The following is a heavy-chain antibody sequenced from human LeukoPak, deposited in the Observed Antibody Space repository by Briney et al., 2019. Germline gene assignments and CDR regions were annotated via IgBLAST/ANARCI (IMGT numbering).Heavy chain of an antibody. Sequence: RPGGSLRLSCAASGFTFSSYSMNWVRQAPGKGLEWVSSISSSSSYIYYADSVKGRFTISRDNAKNSLYLQMNSLRVEDTAFYYCARLRGYSYGYADYWGQGTLVTVSS. CDR1: GFTFSSYS. V-gene: IGHV3-21*01. CDR2: ISSSSSYI. CDR3: ARLRGYSYGYADY. J-gene: IGHJ4*02. D-gene: IGHD5-18*01.